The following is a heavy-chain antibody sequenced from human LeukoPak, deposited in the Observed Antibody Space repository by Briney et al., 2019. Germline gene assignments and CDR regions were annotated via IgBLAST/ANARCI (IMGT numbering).Heavy chain of an antibody. V-gene: IGHV4-59*01. CDR2: IYYSGST. Sequence: SETLSLTCTVSGGSISSYYWSWIRQPPGKGLEWIGYIYYSGSTNYNPSLKSRVTISVDTSKNQFSLKLSSVTAADTAVYYCARELVGRTFDYWGQGTLVTVSS. CDR3: ARELVGRTFDY. J-gene: IGHJ4*02. CDR1: GGSISSYY.